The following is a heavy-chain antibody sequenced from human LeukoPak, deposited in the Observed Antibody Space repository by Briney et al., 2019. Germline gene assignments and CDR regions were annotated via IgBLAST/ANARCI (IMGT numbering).Heavy chain of an antibody. V-gene: IGHV3-30-3*01. D-gene: IGHD6-6*01. CDR2: ISYDGSNK. J-gene: IGHJ6*02. CDR1: GFTFSSYA. CDR3: AREDSSSSGYYYAMDV. Sequence: GRSLSLSCAASGFTFSSYAMHWVRQAPGKGLEWVAVISYDGSNKYYADSVKGRFTISRDNSKNTLYLQMNSLRAEDTAVYYCAREDSSSSGYYYAMDVWGQGTTVTVSS.